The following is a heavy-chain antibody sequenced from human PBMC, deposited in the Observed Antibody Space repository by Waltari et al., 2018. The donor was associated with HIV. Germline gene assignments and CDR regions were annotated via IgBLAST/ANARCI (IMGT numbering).Heavy chain of an antibody. CDR2: MSTSGSS. CDR1: GSSIKTGNYF. J-gene: IGHJ5*02. D-gene: IGHD2-15*01. V-gene: IGHV4-61*02. Sequence: QVQLQESGPRLVKSSETLSLTGNVSGSSIKTGNYFWTWIRQPAGKGLEWIGRMSTSGSSKYNPSLKSRVSISLDKSKNHFSLKVTSVTAADTAVYYCAREAAVYKYYRYCSDDDCYSRWFDPWGQGTLVTVSS. CDR3: AREAAVYKYYRYCSDDDCYSRWFDP.